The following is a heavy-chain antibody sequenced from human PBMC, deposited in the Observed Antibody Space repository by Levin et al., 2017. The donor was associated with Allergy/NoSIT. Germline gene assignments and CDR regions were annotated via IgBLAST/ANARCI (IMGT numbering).Heavy chain of an antibody. CDR3: AREDYYFDY. CDR2: ISSSSSTI. J-gene: IGHJ4*02. V-gene: IGHV3-48*01. Sequence: GGSLRLSCAASGFTFSSYSMNWVRQAPGKGLEWVSYISSSSSTIYYADSVKGRFTISRDNAKNSLYLQMNSLRAEDTAVYYCAREDYYFDYWGQGTLVTVSS. CDR1: GFTFSSYS.